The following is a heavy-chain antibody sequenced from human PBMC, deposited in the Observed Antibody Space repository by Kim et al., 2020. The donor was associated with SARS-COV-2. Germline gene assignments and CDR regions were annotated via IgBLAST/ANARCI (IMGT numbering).Heavy chain of an antibody. CDR2: IKSKTDGGTT. D-gene: IGHD1-26*01. V-gene: IGHV3-15*01. Sequence: GGSLRLSCAASGFTFSNAWMSWVRQAPGKGLEWVSRIKSKTDGGTTEYAAPVKGRFTISKDDSKNTLYLQMNSLKTEDTAVYYCTTDLGLVLAHEWGDNYGMGGWVQGTTVTVSS. J-gene: IGHJ6*02. CDR3: TTDLGLVLAHEWGDNYGMGG. CDR1: GFTFSNAW.